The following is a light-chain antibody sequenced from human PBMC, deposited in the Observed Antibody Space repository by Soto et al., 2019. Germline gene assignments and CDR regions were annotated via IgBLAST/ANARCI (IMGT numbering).Light chain of an antibody. J-gene: IGLJ2*01. CDR2: DVN. CDR3: TSWTTSTTMI. V-gene: IGLV2-14*03. CDR1: SSDIGAYNL. Sequence: QSVLTQPASVSGSPGQSITISCTGTSSDIGAYNLVSWYQQHPGKAPKLMLYDVNIRPSGVSNRFSGSKSGNTASLTISGLQAEDEADYYCTSWTTSTTMIFGGGTKLTGL.